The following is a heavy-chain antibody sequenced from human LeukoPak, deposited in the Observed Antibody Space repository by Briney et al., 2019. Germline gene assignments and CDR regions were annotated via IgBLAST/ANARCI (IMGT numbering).Heavy chain of an antibody. V-gene: IGHV1-58*02. J-gene: IGHJ4*02. CDR3: AAGELDYDFWSGYYNFDY. D-gene: IGHD3-3*01. CDR1: GFTFTSSA. CDR2: IVVGSGNT. Sequence: GASVKVSCKASGFTFTSSAMQWVRQARGQRLEWIGWIVVGSGNTNYAQKFQERVTITRDMSTSTAYMELSSLRSEDTAVYYCAAGELDYDFWSGYYNFDYWGRGTLVTVSS.